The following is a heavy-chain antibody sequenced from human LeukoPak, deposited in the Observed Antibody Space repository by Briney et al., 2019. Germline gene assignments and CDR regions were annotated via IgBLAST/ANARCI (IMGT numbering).Heavy chain of an antibody. V-gene: IGHV3-21*01. Sequence: GGSLRLSCAASGFTFSSYSMNWVRHAPGKGLERVSSISSSSSYIYYADSVKGRFTISRDNAKNSLYLQMNSLRAEDTAVHYCARGTAMVPNDYWGQGTLVTVSS. CDR2: ISSSSSYI. CDR3: ARGTAMVPNDY. J-gene: IGHJ4*02. D-gene: IGHD5-18*01. CDR1: GFTFSSYS.